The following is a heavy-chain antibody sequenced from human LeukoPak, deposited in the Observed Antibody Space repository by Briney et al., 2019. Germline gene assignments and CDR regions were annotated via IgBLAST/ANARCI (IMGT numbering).Heavy chain of an antibody. D-gene: IGHD1-26*01. CDR3: AKDSGSYYGYYSYYYYGMDV. CDR1: GFTFSSFA. CDR2: ITGSDGST. V-gene: IGHV3-23*01. Sequence: PGGSLRLSCAASGFTFSSFAMSWVRQAPGKGLEWVSGITGSDGSTYYADSVRGRFTISRDYSKNTLYLQLNSLRAEDTAVYYCAKDSGSYYGYYSYYYYGMDVWGQGTTVTVSS. J-gene: IGHJ6*02.